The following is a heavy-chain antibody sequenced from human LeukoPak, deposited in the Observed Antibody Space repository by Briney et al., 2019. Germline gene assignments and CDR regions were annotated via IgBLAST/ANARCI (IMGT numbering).Heavy chain of an antibody. CDR3: ARSQVRGSYYEGASDY. CDR1: GFTFSSYA. D-gene: IGHD1-26*01. V-gene: IGHV3-64*01. J-gene: IGHJ4*02. CDR2: ISSNGGST. Sequence: GGSLRLSCAASGFTFSSYAMHWVRQAPGKGLEYVSAISSNGGSTYYANSVKGRFTISRDNSKDTLYLQMGSLRAEDMAVYYCARSQVRGSYYEGASDYWGQGTLVTVSS.